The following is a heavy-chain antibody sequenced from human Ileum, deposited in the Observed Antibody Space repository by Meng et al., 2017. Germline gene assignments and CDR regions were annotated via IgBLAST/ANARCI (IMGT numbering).Heavy chain of an antibody. J-gene: IGHJ4*02. CDR1: GGSISSGGFY. CDR3: ARGPGRGSGSGSFDY. D-gene: IGHD3-10*01. V-gene: IGHV4-31*01. Sequence: QGQLQEWGPGLVKPSQTLSLPCTVSGGSISSGGFYWSWIRQHPGRGLEWIGYIYSSGSTYYNPSLKSLVSISVDTSKNQFSLKLSSVTAADTAVYYCARGPGRGSGSGSFDYWGQGTLVTVSS. CDR2: IYSSGST.